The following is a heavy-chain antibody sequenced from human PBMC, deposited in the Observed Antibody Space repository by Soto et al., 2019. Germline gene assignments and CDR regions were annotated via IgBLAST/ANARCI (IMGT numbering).Heavy chain of an antibody. J-gene: IGHJ3*02. CDR1: GGTFSSYA. D-gene: IGHD2-15*01. Sequence: SVKVSCKASGGTFSSYAISWVRQAPGQGLEWMGRIIPILGIANYAQKFQGRVTITADKSTSTAYMELSSLRSEDTAVYYCARDVARDAFDIWGQGTMVTVSS. CDR3: ARDVARDAFDI. CDR2: IIPILGIA. V-gene: IGHV1-69*04.